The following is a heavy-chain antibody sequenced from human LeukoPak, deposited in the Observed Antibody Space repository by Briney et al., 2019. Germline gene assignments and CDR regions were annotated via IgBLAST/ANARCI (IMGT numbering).Heavy chain of an antibody. J-gene: IGHJ3*02. CDR3: ARGVDYYDSSGRARAFDI. CDR1: GYTFTSYG. V-gene: IGHV1-18*01. D-gene: IGHD3-22*01. CDR2: ISAYNGNT. Sequence: ASVKVSCKASGYTFTSYGISWVRQAPGQGLEWMGWISAYNGNTNYAQKLQGRVTMTTDTSTSTAYMELRSLRSDDTAVYYCARGVDYYDSSGRARAFDIWGQGAMVTVSS.